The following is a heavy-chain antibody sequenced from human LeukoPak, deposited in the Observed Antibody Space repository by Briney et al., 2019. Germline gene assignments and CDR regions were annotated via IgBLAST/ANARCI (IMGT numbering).Heavy chain of an antibody. J-gene: IGHJ6*03. CDR1: GFTFSSYS. Sequence: GGSLRLSCAASGFTFSSYSMNWVRQAPGKGLEWVSAIRGSGDRTHYADSVKGRFTISRDNSKNTLYLQMNSLRAEDTAVYYCAKDSKIVGATFRSYHYMDVWGKGTAVTVSS. CDR3: AKDSKIVGATFRSYHYMDV. D-gene: IGHD1-26*01. V-gene: IGHV3-23*01. CDR2: IRGSGDRT.